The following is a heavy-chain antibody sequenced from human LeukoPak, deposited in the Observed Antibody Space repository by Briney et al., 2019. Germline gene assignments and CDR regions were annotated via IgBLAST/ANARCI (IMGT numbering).Heavy chain of an antibody. CDR2: IIAIFGTA. D-gene: IGHD3-22*01. Sequence: SVKVSCKASGGTFSSYAISWVRQAPGQGLEWMGGIIAIFGTANYAQKFQGRVTITADESTSTAYMELSSLRSEDTAVYYCARESENMIGPHFDYWGQGTLVTVSS. CDR3: ARESENMIGPHFDY. CDR1: GGTFSSYA. J-gene: IGHJ4*02. V-gene: IGHV1-69*13.